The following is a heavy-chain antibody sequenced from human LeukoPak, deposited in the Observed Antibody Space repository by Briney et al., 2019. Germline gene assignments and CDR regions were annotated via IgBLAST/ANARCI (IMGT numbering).Heavy chain of an antibody. D-gene: IGHD6-13*01. CDR3: AREVASEAAAAGNFDY. CDR2: IIPIFGIA. Sequence: SVKVSCKASGGTFSSYAISWVRQAPGQGLEWMGRIIPIFGIANYAQKFQGRVTITADKSTGTAYMELSSLRSEDTAVYYCAREVASEAAAAGNFDYWGQGTLVTVSS. J-gene: IGHJ4*02. CDR1: GGTFSSYA. V-gene: IGHV1-69*04.